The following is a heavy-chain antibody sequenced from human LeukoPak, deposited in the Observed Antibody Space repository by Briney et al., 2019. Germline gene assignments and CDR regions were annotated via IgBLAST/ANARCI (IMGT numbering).Heavy chain of an antibody. CDR2: ISYDGSNK. D-gene: IGHD3-3*01. CDR3: ARDSYYDFWSGYYYYFDY. J-gene: IGHJ4*02. Sequence: GGSLRLSCAASGFTFSSYGMHWVRQAPGKGLEWVAVISYDGSNKYYADSVKGRFTISRDNSKNTLYLQMNSLRAEDTAVYYCARDSYYDFWSGYYYYFDYWGQGTLVTVSS. V-gene: IGHV3-30*03. CDR1: GFTFSSYG.